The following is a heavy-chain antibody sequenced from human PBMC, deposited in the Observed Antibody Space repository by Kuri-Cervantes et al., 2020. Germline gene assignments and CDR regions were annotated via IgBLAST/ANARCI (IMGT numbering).Heavy chain of an antibody. CDR3: AKGSAAVRPYYFDF. CDR2: ISYDGGNK. D-gene: IGHD6-6*01. Sequence: GGSLRLSCAASGFTFSSYAMHWVRQAPGKGLEWVAVISYDGGNKYYADSVKGRFTISRDNSKNTVDLQMNSLRAEDTAIYFCAKGSAAVRPYYFDFWGQGALVTVSS. CDR1: GFTFSSYA. V-gene: IGHV3-30-3*01. J-gene: IGHJ4*02.